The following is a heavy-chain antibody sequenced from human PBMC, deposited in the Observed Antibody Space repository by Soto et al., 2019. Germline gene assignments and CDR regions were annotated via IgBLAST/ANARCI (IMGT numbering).Heavy chain of an antibody. CDR1: GGTFSSYT. Sequence: GASVKVSCKASGGTFSSYTISWVRQAPGQGLEWMGRIIPILGIANYAQKFQGRVTITRDTSASTAYMELSSLRSEDTAVYYCARGLHLIEYSSSSGDYWGQGTLVTVSS. CDR2: IIPILGIA. V-gene: IGHV1-69*02. D-gene: IGHD6-6*01. CDR3: ARGLHLIEYSSSSGDY. J-gene: IGHJ4*02.